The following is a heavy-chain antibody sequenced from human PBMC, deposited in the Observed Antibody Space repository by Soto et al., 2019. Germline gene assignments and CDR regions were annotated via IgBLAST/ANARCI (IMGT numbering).Heavy chain of an antibody. V-gene: IGHV4-34*01. J-gene: IGHJ5*02. CDR3: AREAAAGTWWFDP. CDR1: GGSFSGYY. Sequence: QVQLQQWGAGLLKPSETLSLTCAVYGGSFSGYYWSWIRQPPGKGLEWIGEINHSGSTNYNPSLKSRVXXSXDXXKNQFSLKLSSVTAADTAVYYCAREAAAGTWWFDPWGQGTLVTVSS. CDR2: INHSGST. D-gene: IGHD6-13*01.